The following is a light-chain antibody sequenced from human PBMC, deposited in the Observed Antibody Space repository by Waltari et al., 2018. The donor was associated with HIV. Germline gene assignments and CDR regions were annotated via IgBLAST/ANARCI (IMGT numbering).Light chain of an antibody. CDR3: QQLNSYPIT. CDR1: QGISSY. J-gene: IGKJ5*01. Sequence: DIQLNQSPSFLSASVGDRVHITCRASQGISSYLAWYQQKPGKAPKLLIYAASTLQSGVPSRFSGSGSGTEFTLTISSLQPEDFATYYCQQLNSYPITFGQGTRLEIK. CDR2: AAS. V-gene: IGKV1-9*01.